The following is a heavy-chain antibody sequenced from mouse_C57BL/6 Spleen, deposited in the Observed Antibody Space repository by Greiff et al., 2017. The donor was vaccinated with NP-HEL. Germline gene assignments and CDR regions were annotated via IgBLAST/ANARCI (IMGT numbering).Heavy chain of an antibody. CDR2: IDPSDSYT. CDR3: ARWPYGYLDY. D-gene: IGHD1-1*02. CDR1: GYTFTSYW. V-gene: IGHV1-59*01. Sequence: QVQLQQPGAELVRPGTSVKLSCKASGYTFTSYWMHWVKQRPGQGLEWIGVIDPSDSYTNYNQKFKGKATLTVDTSSSTAYMQLSSLTSEDSAVYYGARWPYGYLDYWGQGTTLTVCS. J-gene: IGHJ2*01.